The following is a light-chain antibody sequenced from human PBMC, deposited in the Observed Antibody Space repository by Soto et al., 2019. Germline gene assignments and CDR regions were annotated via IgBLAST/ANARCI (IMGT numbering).Light chain of an antibody. V-gene: IGLV1-40*01. Sequence: QSVLTQPPSVSGAPGQRVTISCTGSSSNIGAGHDVHWYQQVPGTAPKLLIYGNGNRPSGVPDRFSGSKSGTSASLAITGLQADDEADYYCQSYDSSLSGSEVFGTGTKVTVL. CDR1: SSNIGAGHD. CDR3: QSYDSSLSGSEV. J-gene: IGLJ1*01. CDR2: GNG.